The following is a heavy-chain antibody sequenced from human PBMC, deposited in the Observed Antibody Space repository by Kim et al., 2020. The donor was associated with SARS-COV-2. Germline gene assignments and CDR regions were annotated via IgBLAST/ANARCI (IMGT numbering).Heavy chain of an antibody. CDR3: AREGISRTLDY. Sequence: GGSLRLSCAASGFTFSSYGMHWVRQAPGKGLEWVAVIWYDGSNKYYADSVKGRFTISRDNSKNTLYLQMNSLRAEDTAVYYCAREGISRTLDYWGQGTLVTVSS. D-gene: IGHD2-15*01. CDR2: IWYDGSNK. V-gene: IGHV3-33*01. J-gene: IGHJ4*02. CDR1: GFTFSSYG.